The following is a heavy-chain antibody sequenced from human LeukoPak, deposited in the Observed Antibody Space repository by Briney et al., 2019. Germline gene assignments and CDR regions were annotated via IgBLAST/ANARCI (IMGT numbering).Heavy chain of an antibody. V-gene: IGHV4-59*01. J-gene: IGHJ3*02. CDR2: IYYSGST. D-gene: IGHD3-10*01. Sequence: SETLSLTCAVYGGSFSGYYWSWIRQPPGKGLEWIGYIYYSGSTNYNPSLKSRVTISVDTSKNQFSLKLSSVTAADTAVYYCARDPPYGSGSYDGTFDIWGQGTMVTVSS. CDR3: ARDPPYGSGSYDGTFDI. CDR1: GGSFSGYY.